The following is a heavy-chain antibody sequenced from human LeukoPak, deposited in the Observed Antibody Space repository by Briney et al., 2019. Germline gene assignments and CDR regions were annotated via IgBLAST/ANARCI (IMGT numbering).Heavy chain of an antibody. Sequence: GGSLRLSCAASGFTISSNYMNWVRQAPGKGLEWVSVIYSGGSTYYADSVKGRFTISRDNSKNTLYLQTNSLRAADTAVYYCARSLWSGFYYYYYIDFWGKGTTVTVSS. V-gene: IGHV3-53*01. CDR2: IYSGGST. D-gene: IGHD3-3*01. CDR3: ARSLWSGFYYYYYIDF. CDR1: GFTISSNY. J-gene: IGHJ6*03.